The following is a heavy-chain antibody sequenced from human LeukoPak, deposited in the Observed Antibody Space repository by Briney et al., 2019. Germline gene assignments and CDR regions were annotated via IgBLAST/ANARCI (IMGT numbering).Heavy chain of an antibody. CDR1: GGSINNGGYY. Sequence: SETLSLTCTVSGGSINNGGYYWSWIRQHPGKGLEWIGYIYYSGSTYYNPSLKSRVTISVDTSKNQFSLKLSSVTAADTAVYYCARDGRVGALDYWGQGTLVTVSS. D-gene: IGHD1-26*01. V-gene: IGHV4-31*03. J-gene: IGHJ4*02. CDR2: IYYSGST. CDR3: ARDGRVGALDY.